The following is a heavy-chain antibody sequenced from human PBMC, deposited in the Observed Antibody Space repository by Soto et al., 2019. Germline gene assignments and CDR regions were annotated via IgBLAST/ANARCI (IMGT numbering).Heavy chain of an antibody. J-gene: IGHJ4*02. V-gene: IGHV3-64*01. CDR2: ISSNGVGT. CDR1: GFTLSGYA. Sequence: HPGGSLRLSCAASGFTLSGYAMDWVRQAPGKGLEYVSGISSNGVGTYYANSVQGRFTISRDNAKNTLYLQMNSLRAEDMALYYCARDWKYPLFYRYCSGGSCGDFDYWGQGTLVTVSS. CDR3: ARDWKYPLFYRYCSGGSCGDFDY. D-gene: IGHD2-15*01.